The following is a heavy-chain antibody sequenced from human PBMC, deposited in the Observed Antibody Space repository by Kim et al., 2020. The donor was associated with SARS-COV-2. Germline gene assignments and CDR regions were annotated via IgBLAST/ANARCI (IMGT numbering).Heavy chain of an antibody. CDR1: GFTFSSYS. D-gene: IGHD3-22*01. Sequence: GGSLRLSCAASGFTFSSYSMNWVRQAPGKGLEWVSSISSSSSYIYYADSVKGRFTISRDNAKNSLYLQMNSLRAEDTAVYYCARSGYLPGYYDSSGYYYDAFDIWGQGTMVTVSS. CDR3: ARSGYLPGYYDSSGYYYDAFDI. V-gene: IGHV3-21*01. CDR2: ISSSSSYI. J-gene: IGHJ3*02.